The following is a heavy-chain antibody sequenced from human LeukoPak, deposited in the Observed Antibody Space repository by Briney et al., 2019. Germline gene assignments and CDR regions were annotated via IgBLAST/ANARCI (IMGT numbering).Heavy chain of an antibody. D-gene: IGHD3-10*01. V-gene: IGHV5-51*01. Sequence: GESLKISCKGSGYSFTSYWIGWVRQMPGKGLEWMGIIYPGDSDTRYSPSFQGQVTISADKSISTAYLQWSSLKASDTAMYYCARISGYYGLGSPFYFDYWGQGTLVTVSS. CDR3: ARISGYYGLGSPFYFDY. J-gene: IGHJ4*02. CDR1: GYSFTSYW. CDR2: IYPGDSDT.